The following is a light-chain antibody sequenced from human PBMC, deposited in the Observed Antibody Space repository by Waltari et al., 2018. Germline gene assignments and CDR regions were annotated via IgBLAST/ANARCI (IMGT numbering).Light chain of an antibody. J-gene: IGKJ2*01. CDR1: QSISSY. CDR3: QQSYSTPLYT. V-gene: IGKV1-39*01. CDR2: AAS. Sequence: DIQMTQSPSSLSASVGDRDTITCRASQSISSYLNWYQQKPGKAPKLLIYAASSLQSGVPSRFSGSGSGTDFTLTISSLQPEDFATYYCQQSYSTPLYTFGQGTKLEIK.